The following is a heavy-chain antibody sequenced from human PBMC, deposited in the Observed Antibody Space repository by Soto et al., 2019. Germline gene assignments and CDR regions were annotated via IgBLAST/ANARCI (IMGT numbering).Heavy chain of an antibody. J-gene: IGHJ6*02. V-gene: IGHV4-59*12. CDR3: ARGYYYGSGSYSYTYYYYGMDV. D-gene: IGHD3-10*01. Sequence: SETLSLSCTVSGGSISSYYWSWIRQPPGKGLEWIGYIYYSGSTNYNPSLKSRVTISVDTSKNQFSLKLSSVTAADTAVYYCARGYYYGSGSYSYTYYYYGMDVWGQGTTVTVSS. CDR2: IYYSGST. CDR1: GGSISSYY.